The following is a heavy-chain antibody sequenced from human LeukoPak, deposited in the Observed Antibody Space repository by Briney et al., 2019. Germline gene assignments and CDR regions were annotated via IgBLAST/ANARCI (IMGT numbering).Heavy chain of an antibody. D-gene: IGHD1-26*01. J-gene: IGHJ3*02. CDR3: ARGREEGRPRGAFDI. CDR1: SGSISRYY. V-gene: IGHV4-59*08. Sequence: SETLSLTCTVSSGSISRYYWIWIRQPPGKGLEWIGYIYYSGSTNYNPSLKSRVTISVDTSKNQFSLKVSSVTAADTGVYCCARGREEGRPRGAFDIWGQGTMVTVSS. CDR2: IYYSGST.